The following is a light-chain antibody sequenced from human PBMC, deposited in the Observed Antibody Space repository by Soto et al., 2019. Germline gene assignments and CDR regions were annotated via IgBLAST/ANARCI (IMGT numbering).Light chain of an antibody. CDR2: DVS. J-gene: IGLJ1*01. CDR1: SSDVGCYNY. CDR3: SSYTSSSTRV. V-gene: IGLV2-14*01. Sequence: QSALTQPASVSGSPGQSITISCTGTSSDVGCYNYVSWYQQHPGKAPKLMIYDVSNRPSGVSNRFSGSKSANTASLTISGLQAEDEADYYCSSYTSSSTRVFGTGTKLTVL.